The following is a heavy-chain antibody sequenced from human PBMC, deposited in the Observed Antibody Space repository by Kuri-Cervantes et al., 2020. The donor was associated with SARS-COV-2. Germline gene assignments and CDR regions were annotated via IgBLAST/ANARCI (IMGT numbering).Heavy chain of an antibody. V-gene: IGHV1-69*04. D-gene: IGHD3-16*02. CDR3: ARVGLMITFGGVIVIPPDY. Sequence: SVKVSCKASGYTFTSYGISWVRQAPGQGLEWMGRIIPILGIANYAQKFQGRVTITADKSTSTAYMELRSLRSDDTAVYYCARVGLMITFGGVIVIPPDYWGQGTLVTVSS. CDR2: IIPILGIA. J-gene: IGHJ4*02. CDR1: GYTFTSYG.